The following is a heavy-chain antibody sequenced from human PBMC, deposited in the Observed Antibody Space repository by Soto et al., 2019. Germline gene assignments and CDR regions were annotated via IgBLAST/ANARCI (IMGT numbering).Heavy chain of an antibody. D-gene: IGHD4-17*01. J-gene: IGHJ4*02. CDR2: IRSKANGGTT. V-gene: IGHV3-49*03. CDR3: TGSHYYGGPFDF. CDR1: GFSFGDYA. Sequence: GGSLRLSCTGSGFSFGDYAMNWFRQAPGKGLEWVGFIRSKANGGTTDYAASVKGRFTISRDDSKSIVYLQMNSLKTEDTAVYYCTGSHYYGGPFDFWGQGTLVTVSS.